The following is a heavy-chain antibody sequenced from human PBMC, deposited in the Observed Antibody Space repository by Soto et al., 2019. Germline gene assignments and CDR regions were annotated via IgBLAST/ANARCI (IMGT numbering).Heavy chain of an antibody. CDR3: ARERNRWFGELLAFDY. V-gene: IGHV4-34*01. Sequence: SETLSLTCAVYGGSFSGDYWSGVRQPPGKGPEWIGEINHSGSTNYNPSLKSRVTISVDTSKNQFSLKLSSVTAADTAVYYCARERNRWFGELLAFDYWGQRTLVPVSS. CDR1: GGSFSGDY. J-gene: IGHJ4*02. D-gene: IGHD3-10*01. CDR2: INHSGST.